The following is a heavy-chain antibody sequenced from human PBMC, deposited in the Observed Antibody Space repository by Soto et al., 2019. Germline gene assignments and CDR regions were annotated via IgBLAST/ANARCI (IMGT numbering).Heavy chain of an antibody. CDR1: GFTFSSQT. Sequence: EVQLLESGGGLVQPGGSLRLSCAASGFTFSSQTMSWVRQAPGTGLEWVSVISSSGSTSYTDSVEGRFSISKDSSKNTLYLQLNSLSVEDTAVYYCAKGARDVDSWGQGTLVTVSS. CDR2: ISSSGST. J-gene: IGHJ4*02. CDR3: AKGARDVDS. V-gene: IGHV3-23*01. D-gene: IGHD5-12*01.